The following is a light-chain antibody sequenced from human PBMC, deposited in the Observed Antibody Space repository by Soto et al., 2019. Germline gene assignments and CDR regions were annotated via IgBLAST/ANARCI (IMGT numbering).Light chain of an antibody. Sequence: IQLTQSPSSXSASVGDSVTITCRASQGISRYLAWYQQKPGRAPQLLISAASTLQSGVPSRFSGSGSGTHFTLVVSSLQPEDFATYYCQQINTYPVTFGGGTKVDIK. J-gene: IGKJ4*01. CDR1: QGISRY. CDR2: AAS. V-gene: IGKV1-9*01. CDR3: QQINTYPVT.